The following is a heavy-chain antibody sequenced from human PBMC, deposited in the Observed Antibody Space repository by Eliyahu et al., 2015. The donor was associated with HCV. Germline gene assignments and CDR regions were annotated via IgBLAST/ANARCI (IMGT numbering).Heavy chain of an antibody. CDR3: ARDAISIAVAGTGDY. Sequence: QVQLVQSGAEVKKPGASVKVSCKASGYTFTGYYMHWVRQAPGQGLEWMGWINPNSGGTNYAQKFQGRVTMTRDTSISTAYMELSRLRSDDTAVYYCARDAISIAVAGTGDYWGQGTLVTVSS. V-gene: IGHV1-2*02. D-gene: IGHD6-19*01. J-gene: IGHJ4*02. CDR1: GYTFTGYY. CDR2: INPNSGGT.